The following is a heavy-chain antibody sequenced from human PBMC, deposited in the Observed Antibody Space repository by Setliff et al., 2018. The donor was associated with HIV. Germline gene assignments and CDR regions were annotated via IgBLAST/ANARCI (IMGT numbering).Heavy chain of an antibody. CDR3: AKDRTGTGTTLHV. D-gene: IGHD1-7*01. CDR2: INPKSGGT. V-gene: IGHV1-2*06. CDR1: GYTFTDYY. J-gene: IGHJ6*04. Sequence: ASVKVSCKASGYTFTDYYIHWVRQAPGQGLEWMGRINPKSGGTNYVQKFQGRVTMTRDTSINTACLELSRLRSDDTAVYYCAKDRTGTGTTLHVWGKGTTVTVSS.